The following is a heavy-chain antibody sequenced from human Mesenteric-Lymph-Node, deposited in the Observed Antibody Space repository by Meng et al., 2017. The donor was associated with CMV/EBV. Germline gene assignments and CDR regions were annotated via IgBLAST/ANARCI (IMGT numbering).Heavy chain of an antibody. V-gene: IGHV4-39*01. D-gene: IGHD2-15*01. CDR1: IRDISYD. CDR3: AITPGYCTGGSCLYFDY. CDR2: IYYSEST. J-gene: IGHJ4*02. Sequence: IRDISYDWGWNRRPPGKGPEWIGSIYYSESTYYNPSLKSRVTISVDTSKNQFSLKLSSVTAADTAVYYCAITPGYCTGGSCLYFDYWGQGTLVTVSS.